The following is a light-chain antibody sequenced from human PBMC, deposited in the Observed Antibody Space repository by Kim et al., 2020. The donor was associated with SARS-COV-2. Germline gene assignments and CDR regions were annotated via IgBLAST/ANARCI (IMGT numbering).Light chain of an antibody. CDR1: QSIRSW. J-gene: IGKJ1*01. CDR2: NAS. Sequence: DIQMAQSPSTLSVSVGDRVTLTCRASQSIRSWLAWYQQKPVKAPTLLIYNASSLATGVPSRFRGSGSGTEFTLTISSLQPDDFATYYCEKYNTHATWTLGQGRKGEIK. CDR3: EKYNTHATWT. V-gene: IGKV1-5*01.